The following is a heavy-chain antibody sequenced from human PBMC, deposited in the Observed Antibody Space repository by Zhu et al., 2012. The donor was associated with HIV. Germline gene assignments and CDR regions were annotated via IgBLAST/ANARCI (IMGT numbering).Heavy chain of an antibody. CDR3: ARKQWELLSAFDI. D-gene: IGHD1-26*01. CDR2: IYYSGTT. V-gene: IGHV4-30-4*08. Sequence: QVQLQEPGPGLVKPSQTLSLTCTVSGGSISSGDYYWSWVRQSPVRGLEWIGYIYYSGTTYYIPSLKSRVTISVDTSKNQFSLKLTSVTAADTAMYYCARKQWELLSAFDIWGQGTMVTVSS. CDR1: GGSISSGDYY. J-gene: IGHJ3*02.